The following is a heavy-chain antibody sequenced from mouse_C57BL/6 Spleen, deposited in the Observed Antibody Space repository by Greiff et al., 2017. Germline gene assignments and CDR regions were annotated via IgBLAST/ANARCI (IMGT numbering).Heavy chain of an antibody. D-gene: IGHD1-1*01. CDR3: ASTSSHWYFDV. CDR1: GYTFTSYW. J-gene: IGHJ1*03. CDR2: INPSNGGT. Sequence: QVQLQQPGTELVKPGASVKLSCKASGYTFTSYWMHWVKQRPGKGLEWIGNINPSNGGTNYNEKFKSKATLTVDKSSSTSYMQLSSLTSEDSSVYYCASTSSHWYFDVWGTGTTVTVSS. V-gene: IGHV1-53*01.